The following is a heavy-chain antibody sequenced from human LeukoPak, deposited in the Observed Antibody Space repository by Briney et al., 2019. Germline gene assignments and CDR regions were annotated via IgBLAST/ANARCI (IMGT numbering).Heavy chain of an antibody. D-gene: IGHD2-15*01. J-gene: IGHJ4*02. CDR2: INHSGST. CDR1: GGSFSGYY. V-gene: IGHV4-34*01. CDR3: ARGYLSGSCYSD. Sequence: PSETLSLTCAVYGGSFSGYYWSWIRQPPGKGLEWIGEINHSGSTNYNPSLKSRLTISVDTSKNQFSLKLSSVTAADTAVYYCARGYLSGSCYSDWGQGTLVTVSS.